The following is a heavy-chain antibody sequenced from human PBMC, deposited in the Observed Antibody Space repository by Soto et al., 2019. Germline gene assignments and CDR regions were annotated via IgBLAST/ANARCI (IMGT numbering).Heavy chain of an antibody. CDR1: GFTFSSYA. Sequence: GGSLRLSCAASGFTFSSYAMSWVRQAPGKGLEWVSAISGSGGSTYYADSVKGRFTISRDNSKNTLYLQMNSLRAEDTAVYYCAKDNGPVLVLRYFPTLDPWGQGTLVTVSS. D-gene: IGHD3-9*01. V-gene: IGHV3-23*01. J-gene: IGHJ5*02. CDR3: AKDNGPVLVLRYFPTLDP. CDR2: ISGSGGST.